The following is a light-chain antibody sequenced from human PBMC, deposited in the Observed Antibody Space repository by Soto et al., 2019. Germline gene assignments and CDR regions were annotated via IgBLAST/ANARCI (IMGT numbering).Light chain of an antibody. CDR3: HQYGSSPT. CDR2: GAS. J-gene: IGKJ1*01. V-gene: IGKV3-20*01. Sequence: EIVLTQSPGTLSLSPGERATLSCRASQSVSSSYLAWYQQKPGQAPRLLIYGASSRATGIPDRFSGSGSGTDFTITISRLEPEDLAVYYCHQYGSSPTFGQGPKVEVK. CDR1: QSVSSSY.